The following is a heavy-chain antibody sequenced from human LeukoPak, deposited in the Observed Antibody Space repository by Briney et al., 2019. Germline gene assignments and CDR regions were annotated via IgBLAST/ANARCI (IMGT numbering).Heavy chain of an antibody. J-gene: IGHJ4*02. CDR1: GLTFTNYG. D-gene: IGHD1-26*01. CDR2: INSDGRST. CDR3: ARNYNGMRC. Sequence: PGGSLRLSCVASGLTFTNYGMMWVRQAPGKGLVWVSYINSDGRSTTYADSVKGRFIISRDNAKNTLYLQMNSLRAEDTAMYYCARNYNGMRCWGQGTLVIVSS. V-gene: IGHV3-74*01.